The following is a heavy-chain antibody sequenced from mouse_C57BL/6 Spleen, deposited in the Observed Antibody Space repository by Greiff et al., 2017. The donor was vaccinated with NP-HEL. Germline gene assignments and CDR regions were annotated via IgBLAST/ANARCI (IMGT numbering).Heavy chain of an antibody. CDR3: ARGAFPDFDY. J-gene: IGHJ2*01. Sequence: QVQLKQSGPELVKPGASVKISCKASGYAFSSSWMNWVKQRPGKGLEWIGRIYPGDGDTNYNGKFKGKATLTADKSSSTAYMQLSSLTSEDSAVYFCARGAFPDFDYWGQGTTLTVSS. CDR2: IYPGDGDT. V-gene: IGHV1-82*01. CDR1: GYAFSSSW.